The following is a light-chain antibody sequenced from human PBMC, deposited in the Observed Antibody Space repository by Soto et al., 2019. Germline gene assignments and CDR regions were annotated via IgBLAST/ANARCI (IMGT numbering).Light chain of an antibody. CDR3: QQSYTTLWT. V-gene: IGKV1-5*03. CDR1: QSISSW. J-gene: IGKJ1*01. Sequence: DIQMTQSPSTLSASVGDRVTITCRASQSISSWLAWYQQKPGKAPKLLIYKASSLESGVPSRLSGSGYGTEFTLTISSLQPDDFATYYCQQSYTTLWTFGQGTKVDI. CDR2: KAS.